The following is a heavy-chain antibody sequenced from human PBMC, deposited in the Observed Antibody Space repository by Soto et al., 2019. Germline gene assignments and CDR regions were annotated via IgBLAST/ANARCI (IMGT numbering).Heavy chain of an antibody. Sequence: ASVKVSCKASGYTFTSYGISWVRQAPGQGLEWMGWISAYNGNTNYAQKLQGRVTMTTDTSTSTAYMELRSLRSDDTAVYYRARDSPDYGDYGPFWFDPWGQGTLVTVSS. CDR3: ARDSPDYGDYGPFWFDP. D-gene: IGHD4-17*01. CDR2: ISAYNGNT. V-gene: IGHV1-18*01. CDR1: GYTFTSYG. J-gene: IGHJ5*02.